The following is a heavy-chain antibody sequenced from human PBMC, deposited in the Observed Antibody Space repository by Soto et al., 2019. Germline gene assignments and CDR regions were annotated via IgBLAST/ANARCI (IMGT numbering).Heavy chain of an antibody. D-gene: IGHD2-15*01. CDR3: ARDKYCSGGSCLQIPFY. V-gene: IGHV1-18*01. CDR1: GGTFSSYA. J-gene: IGHJ4*02. Sequence: SVKVSCKASGGTFSSYAISWVRQAPGQGLEWMGWISAYNGNTNYAQKLQGRVTMTTDTSTSTAYMELRSLRSDDTAVYYCARDKYCSGGSCLQIPFYWGQGTLVTVSS. CDR2: ISAYNGNT.